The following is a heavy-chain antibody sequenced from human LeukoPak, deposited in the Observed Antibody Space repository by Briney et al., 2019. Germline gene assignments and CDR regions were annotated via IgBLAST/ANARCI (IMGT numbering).Heavy chain of an antibody. CDR3: AKNGVNYWYFDL. D-gene: IGHD2-8*01. Sequence: PGGSLGLSCAASGFTFSSYAMSWVRQAPGKGLEWVSGISGSGGGTYNADSVKGRFTISRDNSKNTLYLQMNSLRAEDTAVYYCAKNGVNYWYFDLWGRGTLVTVSS. J-gene: IGHJ2*01. CDR1: GFTFSSYA. CDR2: ISGSGGGT. V-gene: IGHV3-23*01.